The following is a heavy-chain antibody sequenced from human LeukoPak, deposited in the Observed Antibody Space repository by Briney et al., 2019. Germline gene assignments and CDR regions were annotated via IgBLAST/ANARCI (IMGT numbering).Heavy chain of an antibody. CDR3: TSGSYSGIDH. CDR1: GGSISSYY. Sequence: SETLSLTCTVSGGSISSYYWSWIRQPPGKGLEWIRYIYYSGSTNYNPSLKSRVTISVDTSKNQFSLKLSSVTAADTAVYYCTSGSYSGIDHWGQGTLVTVS. J-gene: IGHJ4*02. D-gene: IGHD1-26*01. V-gene: IGHV4-59*08. CDR2: IYYSGST.